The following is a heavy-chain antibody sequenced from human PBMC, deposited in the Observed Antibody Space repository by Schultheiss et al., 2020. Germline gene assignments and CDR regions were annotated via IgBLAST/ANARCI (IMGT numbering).Heavy chain of an antibody. CDR3: ARDRDGSGVVLSAY. J-gene: IGHJ4*02. D-gene: IGHD3-3*01. Sequence: SETLSLTCTVSGGSISSSSYYWSWIRQPPGKGLEWIGEINHSGSTNYNPSLKSRVTISVDTPKKQFSLDLTSVTAADTAVYYCARDRDGSGVVLSAYWGQRTLVTASS. CDR1: GGSISSSSYY. V-gene: IGHV4-39*07. CDR2: INHSGST.